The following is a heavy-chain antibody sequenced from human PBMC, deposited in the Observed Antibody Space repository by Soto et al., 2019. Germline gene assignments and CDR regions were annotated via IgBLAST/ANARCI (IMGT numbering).Heavy chain of an antibody. Sequence: ETLSLTCAVSGASISSDNWWNWVRQPPGKGLEWIGEMYHSGSTNYNPSLKSRITISVDKSKNHFSLNLSSVTAADTAVYYCASSSGWYRLDFWGQGTLVTVSS. V-gene: IGHV4-4*02. CDR1: GASISSDNW. J-gene: IGHJ4*02. D-gene: IGHD6-19*01. CDR2: MYHSGST. CDR3: ASSSGWYRLDF.